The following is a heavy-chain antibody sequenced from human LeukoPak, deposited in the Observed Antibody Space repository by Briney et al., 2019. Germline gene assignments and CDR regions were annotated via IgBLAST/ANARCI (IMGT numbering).Heavy chain of an antibody. CDR1: GYTLTELS. J-gene: IGHJ4*02. D-gene: IGHD3-22*01. CDR3: ATDLFYYDSSGYRGLVDY. Sequence: ASVKVSCKVSGYTLTELSMHWVRQAPGKGLEWMGGFDPEDGETIYAQKFQGRVTMTEDTSTDTAYTELSSLRSEDTAVYYCATDLFYYDSSGYRGLVDYWGQGTLVTVSS. V-gene: IGHV1-24*01. CDR2: FDPEDGET.